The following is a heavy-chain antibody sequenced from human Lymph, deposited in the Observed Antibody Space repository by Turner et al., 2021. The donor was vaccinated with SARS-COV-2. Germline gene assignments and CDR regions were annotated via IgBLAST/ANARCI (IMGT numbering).Heavy chain of an antibody. CDR2: ISYDGGHK. CDR1: GFTFISYG. V-gene: IGHV3-30*03. CDR3: AWALYYYYGMDV. J-gene: IGHJ6*02. Sequence: QVQLVESGEGVVQPGRSLRLSCAASGFTFISYGMHWVRQAPGKGLEWVAVISYDGGHKSYADSVKGRFTISRDNSKNTLYLQMISLRAEDTAVYYCAWALYYYYGMDVWGQGTTVTVSS.